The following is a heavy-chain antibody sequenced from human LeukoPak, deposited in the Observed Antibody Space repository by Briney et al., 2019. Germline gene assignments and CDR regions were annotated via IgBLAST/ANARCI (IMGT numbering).Heavy chain of an antibody. D-gene: IGHD3-16*02. V-gene: IGHV4-59*01. J-gene: IGHJ5*02. CDR3: ARTFRGVIENWFDP. CDR2: IYYSGST. Sequence: SETLSLTCTVSGVSISSYYWSWIRQPPGKGLEWIGYIYYSGSTNYNPSLKSRVTISVDTSKNQFSLKLSSVTAADTAVYYCARTFRGVIENWFDPWGQGTLVTVSS. CDR1: GVSISSYY.